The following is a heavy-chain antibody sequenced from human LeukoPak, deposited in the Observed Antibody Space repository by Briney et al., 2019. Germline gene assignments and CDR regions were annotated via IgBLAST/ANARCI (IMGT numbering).Heavy chain of an antibody. J-gene: IGHJ3*02. D-gene: IGHD6-13*01. CDR2: ITSSGSTI. CDR1: GFTFSAYD. Sequence: GSLRLSCAASGFTFSAYDMNWVRQAPGKGREWVSHITSSGSTIYYADSVKGRFTISRDNAKNSLYLQMNSLRAEDTAVYYCARPGYSSSWSAFDIWGQGTMVTVSS. CDR3: ARPGYSSSWSAFDI. V-gene: IGHV3-48*03.